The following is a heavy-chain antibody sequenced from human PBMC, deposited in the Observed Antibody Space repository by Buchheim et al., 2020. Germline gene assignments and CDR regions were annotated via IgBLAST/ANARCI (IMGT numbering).Heavy chain of an antibody. CDR2: VSYDGDKK. J-gene: IGHJ4*02. V-gene: IGHV3-30*18. CDR1: GFTFNRNG. D-gene: IGHD6-13*01. CDR3: AKDVRSEAAAMDS. Sequence: QVQLVESGGGVVQPGRSLRLSCAASGFTFNRNGMHWVRQAPGKGLEWVAVVSYDGDKKYYVDSVKGRFTISRDNSKKPVYLQMNSLRAEDTAVYYCAKDVRSEAAAMDSWGQGT.